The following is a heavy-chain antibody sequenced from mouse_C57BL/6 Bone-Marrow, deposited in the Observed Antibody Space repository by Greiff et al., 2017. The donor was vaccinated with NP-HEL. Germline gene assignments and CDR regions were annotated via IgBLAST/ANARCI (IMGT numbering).Heavy chain of an antibody. CDR2: ISSGGSYT. V-gene: IGHV5-6*01. CDR3: ARRFYYGNCYWYFDV. D-gene: IGHD2-1*01. J-gene: IGHJ1*03. Sequence: EVQLVESGGDLVKPGGSLKLSCAASGFTFSSYGMSWVRQTPDKRLEWVATISSGGSYTYYPDSVKGRFTISRDNAKNTLYLQMSSLKSEDTAMYYCARRFYYGNCYWYFDVWGTGTTVTVSS. CDR1: GFTFSSYG.